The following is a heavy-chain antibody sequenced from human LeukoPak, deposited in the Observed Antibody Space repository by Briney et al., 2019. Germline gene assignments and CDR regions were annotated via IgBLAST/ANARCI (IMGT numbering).Heavy chain of an antibody. J-gene: IGHJ4*02. Sequence: GGSLRLSCAASGFTFSSYGMHWVRQAPGKGLEWVAFIRYDGSNKYYADSVKGRFTISRDNSKNTLYLQMNSLRAEDTAVYYCAKDRRYSSGWYPPFDYWGQGTLVTVSS. D-gene: IGHD6-19*01. CDR1: GFTFSSYG. CDR2: IRYDGSNK. V-gene: IGHV3-30*02. CDR3: AKDRRYSSGWYPPFDY.